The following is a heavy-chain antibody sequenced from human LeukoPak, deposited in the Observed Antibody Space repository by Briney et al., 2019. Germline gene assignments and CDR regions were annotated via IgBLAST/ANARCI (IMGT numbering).Heavy chain of an antibody. V-gene: IGHV4-59*01. J-gene: IGHJ4*02. D-gene: IGHD4-17*01. Sequence: SETLSLTCTVSGGSISSYYWSWIRQPPGKGLEWIVYIYYSGSTNYNPSLKSRVTISVDTSKNQFSLKLSSVTAADTAVYYCATQFTVSAHFDYWGQGTLVTVSS. CDR1: GGSISSYY. CDR2: IYYSGST. CDR3: ATQFTVSAHFDY.